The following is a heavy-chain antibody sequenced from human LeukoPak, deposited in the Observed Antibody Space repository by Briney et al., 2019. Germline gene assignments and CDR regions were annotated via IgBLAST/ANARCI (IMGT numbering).Heavy chain of an antibody. CDR1: GFTFGTYG. J-gene: IGHJ5*02. Sequence: GGSLRLSCATSGFTFGTYGMHWVRQAPGKGLEWVSYISGSSNSIYYADSVKGRLTISRDNAKNSLYLQMNSLRAEDTAVYYCARDVGYRSWFDPWGQGTLVTVSS. CDR3: ARDVGYRSWFDP. CDR2: ISGSSNSI. V-gene: IGHV3-48*01. D-gene: IGHD5-18*01.